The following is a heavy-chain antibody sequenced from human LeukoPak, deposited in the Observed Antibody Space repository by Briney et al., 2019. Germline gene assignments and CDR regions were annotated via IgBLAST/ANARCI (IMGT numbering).Heavy chain of an antibody. J-gene: IGHJ4*02. CDR1: GGSISSYY. CDR3: ARARATTVLGGDYFDY. CDR2: IYLSGST. Sequence: SETLSLTCTVSGGSISSYYWDWIRQPPGKGLEWIGSIYLSGSTYYNPSLKSRVTILVDTSKNQFSLKLSSVTAANTAVYYCARARATTVLGGDYFDYWGQGTLVTVSS. D-gene: IGHD4-17*01. V-gene: IGHV4-38-2*02.